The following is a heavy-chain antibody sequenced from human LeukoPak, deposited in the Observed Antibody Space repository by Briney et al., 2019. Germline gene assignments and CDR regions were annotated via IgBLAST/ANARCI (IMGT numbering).Heavy chain of an antibody. CDR2: ISSSGSTI. D-gene: IGHD5-18*01. V-gene: IGHV3-11*01. Sequence: GGSLRLSCAASGFTFSDYYMSWIRQAPGKGPEWVSYISSSGSTIYHADSVKGRFTISRDNAKNSLYLQMNSLRAEDTAVYYCARVDTAMVTRAFDYWGQGTLVTVSS. CDR1: GFTFSDYY. J-gene: IGHJ4*02. CDR3: ARVDTAMVTRAFDY.